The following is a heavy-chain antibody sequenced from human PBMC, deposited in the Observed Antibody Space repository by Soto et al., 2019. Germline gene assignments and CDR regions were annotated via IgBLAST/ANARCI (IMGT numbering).Heavy chain of an antibody. D-gene: IGHD3-22*01. CDR1: GGSINSSDYL. CDR3: ARHSTQWDRSGYYDY. CDR2: IYCSGIT. Sequence: SETLSVTCTVCGGSINSSDYLWGWIRKPQWKGLEWIGSIYCSGITYYNPSLESLVTISVDTSKNQFSLKRASVTAAHTAVYNCARHSTQWDRSGYYDYWGQGTLVTVTS. J-gene: IGHJ4*02. V-gene: IGHV4-39*01.